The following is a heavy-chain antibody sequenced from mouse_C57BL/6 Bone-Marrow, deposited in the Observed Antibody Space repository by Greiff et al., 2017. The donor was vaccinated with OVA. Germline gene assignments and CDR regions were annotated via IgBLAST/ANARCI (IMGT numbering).Heavy chain of an antibody. CDR2: INPNYGTT. J-gene: IGHJ1*03. CDR1: GYSFTDYN. Sequence: VHVKQSGPELVKPGASVKISCKASGYSFTDYNMNWVKQSNGKSLEWIGVINPNYGTTSYNQKFKGKATLTVDQSSSTAYMQLNSLTSEDSAVYYCASGPNYYGSSYWYFDVWGTGTTVTVSS. V-gene: IGHV1-39*01. D-gene: IGHD1-1*01. CDR3: ASGPNYYGSSYWYFDV.